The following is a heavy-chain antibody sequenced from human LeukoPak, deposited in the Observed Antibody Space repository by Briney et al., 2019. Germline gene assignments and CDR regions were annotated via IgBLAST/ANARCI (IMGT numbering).Heavy chain of an antibody. Sequence: ASVKVSCKASGGTFSSYAISWVRQAPGQGLEWMGRIIPILGIANYAQKFQGRVTITADKSTSTAYMELSSLRSEDTAVYYCARDRRWGVTTLNFGYWGQGTLVTVSS. J-gene: IGHJ4*02. CDR2: IIPILGIA. CDR3: ARDRRWGVTTLNFGY. CDR1: GGTFSSYA. D-gene: IGHD4-17*01. V-gene: IGHV1-69*04.